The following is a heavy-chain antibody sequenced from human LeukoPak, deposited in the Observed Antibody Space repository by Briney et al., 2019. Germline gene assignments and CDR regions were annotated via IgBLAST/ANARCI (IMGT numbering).Heavy chain of an antibody. D-gene: IGHD4-17*01. V-gene: IGHV1-69*05. CDR3: ARGYGDYANY. J-gene: IGHJ4*02. CDR1: GGTFSSYT. Sequence: ASVKVSCKASGGTFSSYTISWVRQAPGQGLEWMGRIIPIFGTANYAQKFQGRVTITTDESTSTAYMELSSLRSEDTAVYYCARGYGDYANYWGQGTLVTVSS. CDR2: IIPIFGTA.